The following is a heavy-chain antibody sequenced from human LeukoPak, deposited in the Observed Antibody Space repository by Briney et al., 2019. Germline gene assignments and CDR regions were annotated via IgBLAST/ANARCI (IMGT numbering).Heavy chain of an antibody. D-gene: IGHD3-22*01. CDR3: ARSIVVVNDLGNWFDP. J-gene: IGHJ5*02. CDR1: GFTFSSYG. Sequence: PGGSLRLSCAASGFTFSSYGMHWVRQAPGKGLEWVAVIWYDGSNKYYADSVKGRFTISRDNSKNTLYLQMNSLRAEDTAVYYCARSIVVVNDLGNWFDPWGLGTLVTVSS. CDR2: IWYDGSNK. V-gene: IGHV3-33*01.